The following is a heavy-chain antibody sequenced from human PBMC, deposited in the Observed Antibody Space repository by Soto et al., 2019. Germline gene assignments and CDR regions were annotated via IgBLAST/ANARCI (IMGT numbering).Heavy chain of an antibody. V-gene: IGHV3-74*01. CDR1: GFPFSGHW. J-gene: IGHJ4*02. CDR2: INNDGSAT. CDR3: SAIRWSAGDY. D-gene: IGHD2-15*01. Sequence: EVQLVESGGGLVQPGGSLRLSCAASGFPFSGHWMHWVRQFPGKGLVCVAHINNDGSATGYADSVKGRFTISRDNAKNTLYLQMNSLRAEDTAVYYCSAIRWSAGDYWGQGTLVTVSS.